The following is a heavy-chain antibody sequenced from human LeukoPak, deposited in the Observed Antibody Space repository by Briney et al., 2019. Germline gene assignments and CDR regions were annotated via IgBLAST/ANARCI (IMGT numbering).Heavy chain of an antibody. V-gene: IGHV4-30-4*01. CDR2: IYYSGST. J-gene: IGHJ4*02. Sequence: SESLSLTCTVSGGSISSGDYYWGWLRQPPGKGLEWIGYIYYSGSTYYNPSLKSRVTISVDTSKNQFSLKLSSVTAADTAVYYCARDGKGALWFGPLLWGQGTLVTVSS. D-gene: IGHD3-10*01. CDR1: GGSISSGDYY. CDR3: ARDGKGALWFGPLL.